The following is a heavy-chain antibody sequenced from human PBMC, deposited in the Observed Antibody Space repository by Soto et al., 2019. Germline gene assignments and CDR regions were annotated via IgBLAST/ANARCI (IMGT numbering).Heavy chain of an antibody. Sequence: QVQLQESGPGLVKPSETLSLTCTVSAGSISSYYWSWIRQPPGKEPEWIGYIYSSGNTKYNPSLGSRPTISVDTSKNQFFLNLNAVTAADTAVYYCVACDYGHRFFHSWGQGTLVTVSS. V-gene: IGHV4-59*08. CDR3: VACDYGHRFFHS. CDR2: IYSSGNT. D-gene: IGHD4-17*01. CDR1: AGSISSYY. J-gene: IGHJ4*02.